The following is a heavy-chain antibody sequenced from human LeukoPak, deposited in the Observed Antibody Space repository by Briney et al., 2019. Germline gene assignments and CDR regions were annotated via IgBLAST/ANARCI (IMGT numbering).Heavy chain of an antibody. CDR3: AREGRYDFWSGYYTVPPNDAFDI. J-gene: IGHJ3*02. D-gene: IGHD3-3*01. Sequence: SETLSLTCTVSGGSISSCYWSWIRQPAGKGLEWIGRIYTSGSTNYNPSLKSRVTMSVDTSKNQFSLKLSSVTAADTAVYYCAREGRYDFWSGYYTVPPNDAFDIWGQGTMVTVSS. CDR1: GGSISSCY. CDR2: IYTSGST. V-gene: IGHV4-4*07.